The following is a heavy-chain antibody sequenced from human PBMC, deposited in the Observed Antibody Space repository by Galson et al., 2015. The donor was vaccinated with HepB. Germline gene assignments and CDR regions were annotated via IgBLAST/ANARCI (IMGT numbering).Heavy chain of an antibody. J-gene: IGHJ5*01. CDR1: GYNFNTHG. Sequence: SVKVSCKASGYNFNTHGISWVRQAPGQGLEWVGWISTYNGNTKYAEKFQGRVTMNRDKSTNTAYMELRSLKSDDTAVYYCARGVTIGVDCWSGYYKTWFDSWGQGTMVTVSS. V-gene: IGHV1-18*01. D-gene: IGHD3-3*01. CDR3: ARGVTIGVDCWSGYYKTWFDS. CDR2: ISTYNGNT.